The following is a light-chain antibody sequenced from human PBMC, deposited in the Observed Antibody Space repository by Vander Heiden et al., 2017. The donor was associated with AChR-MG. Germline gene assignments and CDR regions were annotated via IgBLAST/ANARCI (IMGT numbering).Light chain of an antibody. V-gene: IGLV1-44*01. CDR1: SSNIGSNP. J-gene: IGLJ3*02. CDR3: AAWDDSLNGPV. Sequence: QSVLTQPPSASGTPGQRVTIPCSGSSSNIGSNPVNWYQQLPGTAPKLLIHSNNQRPSGVPDRFSGSKSGTSASLAISGLQSEDETDYYCAAWDDSLNGPVFGGGTKLTVL. CDR2: SNN.